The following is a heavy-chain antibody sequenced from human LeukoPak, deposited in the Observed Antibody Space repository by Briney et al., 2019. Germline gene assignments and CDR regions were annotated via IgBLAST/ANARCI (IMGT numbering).Heavy chain of an antibody. CDR1: GFTFSDYY. D-gene: IGHD6-13*01. CDR2: IRHDGSEK. CDR3: AKDHSSTWDNYFDY. Sequence: PGGSLRLSCAVSGFTFSDYYMSWLRQAPGKGLEWVAFIRHDGSEKHYADSVKGRFTISRDNSKNTLYLQMNSLRVEETAVYYCAKDHSSTWDNYFDYWGRGTLVTVSS. V-gene: IGHV3-30*02. J-gene: IGHJ4*02.